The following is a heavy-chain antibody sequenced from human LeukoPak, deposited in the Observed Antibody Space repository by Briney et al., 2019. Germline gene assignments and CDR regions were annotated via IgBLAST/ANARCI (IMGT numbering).Heavy chain of an antibody. CDR2: IYYSGST. CDR1: GDSISSSSYY. J-gene: IGHJ4*02. Sequence: PSETLSLTCTVSGDSISSSSYYWGWIRQPPGKGLEWIGTIYYSGSTYYNPSLKSRVTISVDTSKNQFSLRLSSVTAADTAIYYCARDPAPSSGYYYVGLIDYWGQGTLVTVSS. V-gene: IGHV4-39*07. CDR3: ARDPAPSSGYYYVGLIDY. D-gene: IGHD3-22*01.